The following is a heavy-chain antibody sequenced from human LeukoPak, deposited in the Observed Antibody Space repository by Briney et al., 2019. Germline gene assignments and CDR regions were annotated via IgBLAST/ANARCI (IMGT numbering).Heavy chain of an antibody. CDR1: GGSFSGYY. V-gene: IGHV4-34*01. CDR2: INHSGST. J-gene: IGHJ4*02. Sequence: SETLSLTCAVYGGSFSGYYWSWIRQPPGKGLEWIGEINHSGSTNYNPSLKSRVTISVDTSKNQFSLKLSSVTAADTAVYYCARGPDTATSRDLDYWGQGTLVTVSS. CDR3: ARGPDTATSRDLDY. D-gene: IGHD5-18*01.